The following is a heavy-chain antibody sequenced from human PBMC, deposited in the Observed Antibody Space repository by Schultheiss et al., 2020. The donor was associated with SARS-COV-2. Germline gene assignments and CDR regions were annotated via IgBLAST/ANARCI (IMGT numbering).Heavy chain of an antibody. V-gene: IGHV1-2*02. CDR2: IDPNSGGT. Sequence: GESLKISCKASGGTFSNNAISWVRQAPGQGLEWMGWIDPNSGGTNYAQKFQGSVTMTRDTSITTAYMELSRLRSDDTAVYYCARGGDWFDPWGQGTLVTVSS. D-gene: IGHD3-16*01. J-gene: IGHJ5*02. CDR3: ARGGDWFDP. CDR1: GGTFSNNA.